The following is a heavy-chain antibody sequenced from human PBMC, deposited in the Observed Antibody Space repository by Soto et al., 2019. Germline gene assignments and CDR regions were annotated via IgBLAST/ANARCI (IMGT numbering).Heavy chain of an antibody. J-gene: IGHJ6*03. Sequence: QVQLQESGPGLVKPSGTLSLTCAVSSGSISSSNWWSWVRQPPGKGLEWIGGIYHSGSTNYNPSLKSRVTISVDKSKNQFSLKLSSVTAADTAVYYCARGDYDFWSGYPSYMDVWGKGTTVTVSS. V-gene: IGHV4-4*02. CDR2: IYHSGST. CDR1: SGSISSSNW. D-gene: IGHD3-3*01. CDR3: ARGDYDFWSGYPSYMDV.